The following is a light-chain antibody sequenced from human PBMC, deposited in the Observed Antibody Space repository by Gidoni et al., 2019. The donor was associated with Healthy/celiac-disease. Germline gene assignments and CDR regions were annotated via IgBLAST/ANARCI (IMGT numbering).Light chain of an antibody. Sequence: EIVMTKSPATLSVSPGERATLSCRASQSVSSNLAWYQQKPGQAPRLLIYGASTRATGIPARFSGSGSGTEFTLTLSSLQSEDFAVYYCQQYNNWPPMYSFGQGTKLEIK. CDR2: GAS. CDR1: QSVSSN. V-gene: IGKV3-15*01. CDR3: QQYNNWPPMYS. J-gene: IGKJ2*03.